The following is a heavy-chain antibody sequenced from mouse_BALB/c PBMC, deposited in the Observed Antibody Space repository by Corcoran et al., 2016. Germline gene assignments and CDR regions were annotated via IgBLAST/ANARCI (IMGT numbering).Heavy chain of an antibody. CDR1: GYTFSSYW. Sequence: QVQLQQSGAELMKPGASVKISCKATGYTFSSYWIEWVKQRPGHGLEWIGEILPGSGSTNYNEKFKGKATFTADTSSNTAYMQLSSLTSEDSAVYYCARVDGYYYFDYWGQGTTLTVSS. CDR3: ARVDGYYYFDY. D-gene: IGHD2-3*01. V-gene: IGHV1-9*01. J-gene: IGHJ2*01. CDR2: ILPGSGST.